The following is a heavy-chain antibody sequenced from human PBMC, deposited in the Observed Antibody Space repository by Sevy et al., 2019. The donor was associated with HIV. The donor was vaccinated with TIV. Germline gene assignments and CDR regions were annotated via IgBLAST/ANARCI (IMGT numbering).Heavy chain of an antibody. CDR3: ARATITMRGVVITTWGMDV. Sequence: GGSLRLSCAASGFTFSNYGMNWVRQAPGKGLEWVSYISGSGSTNYYADSVKGRVTISRDNAKNSLYLQMNSLRAEDTAMYYCARATITMRGVVITTWGMDVWGQRTTVTVSS. CDR1: GFTFSNYG. CDR2: ISGSGSTN. J-gene: IGHJ6*02. V-gene: IGHV3-48*01. D-gene: IGHD3-22*01.